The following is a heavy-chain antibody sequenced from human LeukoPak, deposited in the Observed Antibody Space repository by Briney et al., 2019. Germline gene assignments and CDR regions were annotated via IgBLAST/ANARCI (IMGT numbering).Heavy chain of an antibody. CDR2: IVVGSGNT. V-gene: IGHV1-58*02. J-gene: IGHJ4*02. D-gene: IGHD5-24*01. CDR3: ARELVEMATMKIDY. Sequence: SVKVSCKASGFTFTSSAMQWVRQARGQRLEWIGWIVVGSGNTNYAQKFQERVTMTRDTSISTAYMELSRLRSDDTAVYYCARELVEMATMKIDYWGQGTLVTVSS. CDR1: GFTFTSSA.